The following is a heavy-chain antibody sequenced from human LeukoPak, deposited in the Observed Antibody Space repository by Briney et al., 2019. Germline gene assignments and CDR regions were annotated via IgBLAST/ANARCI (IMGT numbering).Heavy chain of an antibody. CDR1: GFTFENYR. V-gene: IGHV3-30-3*01. CDR2: ITHDGSDK. D-gene: IGHD2-21*01. J-gene: IGHJ4*02. CDR3: ARDLLDCGGPKCSDY. Sequence: GRSLRLSCAASGFTFENYRMHWVRQAPGKGLEWVSLITHDGSDKYYADSVKRRFTISRDNSKNTVHLQMSSLRTEDTAVYYCARDLLDCGGPKCSDYGGQGTLVTVSS.